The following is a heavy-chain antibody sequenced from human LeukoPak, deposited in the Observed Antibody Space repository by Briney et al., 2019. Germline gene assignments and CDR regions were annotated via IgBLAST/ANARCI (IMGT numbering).Heavy chain of an antibody. CDR3: ARHDRAGSGYYPDYFDY. Sequence: KPSETLSLTCTVSGGSISSYYWSWIRQPPGKGLEWIGYIYYSGSTYYNPSLKSRVTISVDTSKNQFSLKLSSVTAADTAVYYCARHDRAGSGYYPDYFDYWGQGTLVTVSS. CDR2: IYYSGST. J-gene: IGHJ4*02. CDR1: GGSISSYY. V-gene: IGHV4-59*08. D-gene: IGHD3-22*01.